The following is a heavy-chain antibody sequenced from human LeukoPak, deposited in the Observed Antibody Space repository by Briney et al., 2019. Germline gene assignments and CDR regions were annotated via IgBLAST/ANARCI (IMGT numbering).Heavy chain of an antibody. CDR1: GGSISSYY. D-gene: IGHD3-22*01. CDR2: IYYSGST. V-gene: IGHV4-59*01. Sequence: SETLSLTCTVSGGSISSYYWSWIRQPPGKGLEWIGCIYYSGSTNYNPSLKSRVTISVDTSKNQFSLKLSSVTAADTAVYYCARWTHYYDSSDNWFDPWGQGTLVTVSS. J-gene: IGHJ5*02. CDR3: ARWTHYYDSSDNWFDP.